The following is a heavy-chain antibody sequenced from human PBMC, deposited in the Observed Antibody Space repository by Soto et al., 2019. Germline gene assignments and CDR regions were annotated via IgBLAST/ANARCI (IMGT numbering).Heavy chain of an antibody. V-gene: IGHV3-33*01. CDR3: ARVKARYCSGGSCYRSLVY. D-gene: IGHD2-15*01. J-gene: IGHJ4*02. Sequence: GGSLRLSCAASGFTFSSYGMHWVRQAPGKGLEWVAVIWYDGSNKYYADSVKGRFTISRDNSKNTLYLQMNSLRAEDTDVYYCARVKARYCSGGSCYRSLVYWGQGTLVTVSS. CDR2: IWYDGSNK. CDR1: GFTFSSYG.